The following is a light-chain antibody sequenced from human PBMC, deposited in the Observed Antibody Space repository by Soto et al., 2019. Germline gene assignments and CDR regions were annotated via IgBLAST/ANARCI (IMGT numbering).Light chain of an antibody. Sequence: EMVMTQSPAILSVSPGESATLSCRASQSVNSNYLAWYQQHPGQPPRLLIYGISTRATGIPARFSGSGSGTEFSLNISSLQSEHFAVYYCQQYSKWPITFGQGTRLEIK. CDR3: QQYSKWPIT. V-gene: IGKV3-15*01. CDR1: QSVNSN. CDR2: GIS. J-gene: IGKJ5*01.